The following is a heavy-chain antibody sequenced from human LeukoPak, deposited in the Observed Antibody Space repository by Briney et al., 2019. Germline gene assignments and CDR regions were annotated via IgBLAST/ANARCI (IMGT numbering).Heavy chain of an antibody. D-gene: IGHD2-2*01. CDR2: LNPNSGNT. CDR1: GYTFTSYD. J-gene: IGHJ6*02. V-gene: IGHV1-8*01. Sequence: GASVKVSCKASGYTFTSYDISWVRQATGQGLEWMGWLNPNSGNTGYAQKFQGRVTMTRNTSISTAYMELSSLRSEDTAVYYCARGARYCSSTSCPADYYYGMDVWGQGTTVTVSS. CDR3: ARGARYCSSTSCPADYYYGMDV.